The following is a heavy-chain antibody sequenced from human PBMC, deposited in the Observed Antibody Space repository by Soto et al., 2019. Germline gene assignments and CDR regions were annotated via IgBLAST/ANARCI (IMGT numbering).Heavy chain of an antibody. CDR3: ARGERQQQRDY. J-gene: IGHJ4*02. CDR1: GDSISSDKW. V-gene: IGHV4-4*02. CDR2: VYHSGNT. D-gene: IGHD6-13*01. Sequence: QVQLQESGPGLVKPSGTLSLTCAVSGDSISSDKWWSWVRQPPGKGLEWIGEVYHSGNTNYNPSLKXRXXXSXXKPKNQFSLKLSSVTDADTAMYYCARGERQQQRDYWGQGTLVTVSS.